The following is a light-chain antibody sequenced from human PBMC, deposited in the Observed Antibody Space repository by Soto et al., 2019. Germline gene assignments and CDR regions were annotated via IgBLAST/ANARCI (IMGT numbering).Light chain of an antibody. CDR3: SSYGGSNNLYV. CDR2: EVN. CDR1: SSDVGAYKY. Sequence: QSALTQPPSASGSPGQSVTISCTGTSSDVGAYKYVSWYQQHPGKAPKVMIHEVNKRPSGVPDRFSGSKSGNTASLTVSGLQAEDEADYYCSSYGGSNNLYVFGTGTKVTVL. V-gene: IGLV2-8*01. J-gene: IGLJ1*01.